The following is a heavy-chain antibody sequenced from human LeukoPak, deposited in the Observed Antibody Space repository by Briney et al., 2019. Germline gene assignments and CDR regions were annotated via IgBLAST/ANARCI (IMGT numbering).Heavy chain of an antibody. CDR1: GFTFSSYS. Sequence: PGGSLRLSCAASGFTFSSYSMNWVRQAPGKGLEWVSSISSSSSYIYYADSVKGRFTISRDNAKNSLYLQMNSLRAEDTAVYYCARDELVVVVAAGDSYFDYWGQGTLVTVSS. D-gene: IGHD2-15*01. CDR3: ARDELVVVVAAGDSYFDY. CDR2: ISSSSSYI. J-gene: IGHJ4*02. V-gene: IGHV3-21*01.